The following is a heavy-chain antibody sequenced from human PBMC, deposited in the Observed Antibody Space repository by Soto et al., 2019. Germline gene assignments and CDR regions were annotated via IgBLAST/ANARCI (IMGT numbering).Heavy chain of an antibody. CDR2: INHSGST. Sequence: SETLSLTCAVYGGSFSGYYWSWIRQPPGKGLEWIGEINHSGSTNYNPSLKSRVTISVDTSKNQFSLKLSSVTAADTAVYYCARPGIAVAAHYGMDGWGKGTTVPVAS. V-gene: IGHV4-34*01. CDR3: ARPGIAVAAHYGMDG. D-gene: IGHD6-19*01. J-gene: IGHJ6*04. CDR1: GGSFSGYY.